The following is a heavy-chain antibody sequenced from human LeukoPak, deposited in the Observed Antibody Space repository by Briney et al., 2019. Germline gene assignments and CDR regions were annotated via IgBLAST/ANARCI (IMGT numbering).Heavy chain of an antibody. CDR1: GYTFTSYG. J-gene: IGHJ6*03. V-gene: IGHV1-18*01. Sequence: ASVEVSCKASGYTFTSYGISWVRQAPGQGLEWLGWISPYNGNTNYAQKLQGRVTMTTDTSTSTAYMELRSLRSDDTAVYYCARRARTSSNWYTGDYYYYYYMDVWGKGTTVTVSS. CDR2: ISPYNGNT. D-gene: IGHD6-13*01. CDR3: ARRARTSSNWYTGDYYYYYYMDV.